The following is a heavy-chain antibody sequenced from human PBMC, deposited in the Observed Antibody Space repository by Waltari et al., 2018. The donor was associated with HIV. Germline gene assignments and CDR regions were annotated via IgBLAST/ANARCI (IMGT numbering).Heavy chain of an antibody. CDR1: GGSFRGYY. J-gene: IGHJ4*02. D-gene: IGHD4-17*01. CDR3: ARGIEGTTVGYYFDY. V-gene: IGHV4-34*01. CDR2: INHSGST. Sequence: QVQLQQWGAGLLKPSETLSLTCAVHGGSFRGYYWSWTRQPPGKGLEWVGEINHSGSTNDNPSLKSRVTISVDTSKDQFSLKLSSVTAADTAVYYCARGIEGTTVGYYFDYWGQVTLVTVSS.